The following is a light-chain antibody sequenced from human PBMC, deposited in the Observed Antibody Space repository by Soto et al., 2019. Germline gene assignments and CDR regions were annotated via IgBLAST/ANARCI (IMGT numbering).Light chain of an antibody. CDR1: QRVSSY. CDR3: QQRRHWPL. V-gene: IGKV3-11*01. J-gene: IGKJ3*01. CDR2: DAS. Sequence: DIVLTQSPATLSLSPGERATLSCRASQRVSSYLAWYQQKPGQAPRLLIYDASNRATGIPARFSGSGSGTDFTVNISTLGPEDFAVYYCQQRRHWPLFGPGTKVDIK.